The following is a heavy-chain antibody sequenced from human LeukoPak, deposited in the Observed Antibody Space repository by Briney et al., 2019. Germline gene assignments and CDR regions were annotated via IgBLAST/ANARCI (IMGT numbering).Heavy chain of an antibody. V-gene: IGHV1-69*02. Sequence: ASVKVSCKASGGTFSSYTISSVRHAPGQGLEWMGRIIPILGIANYAQKFQGRVTITADKSTSTAYMELSSLRSEDTAVYYCARGARGYSGYDPKNWFDPWGQGTLVTVSS. CDR1: GGTFSSYT. J-gene: IGHJ5*02. CDR2: IIPILGIA. D-gene: IGHD5-12*01. CDR3: ARGARGYSGYDPKNWFDP.